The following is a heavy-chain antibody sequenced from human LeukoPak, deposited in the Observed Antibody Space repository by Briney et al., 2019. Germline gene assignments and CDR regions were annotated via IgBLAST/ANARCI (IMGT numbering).Heavy chain of an antibody. V-gene: IGHV4-39*07. CDR1: GGSISSSTFY. Sequence: SETLSLTCTVSGGSISSSTFYWGWIRQPPGKGLEWIGTIYYSGSTFYNPSLKSRVTVSVDTSKNQFSLKLSSVTAADTAVYYCARVGIYFDWLFADYWGQGTLVTVSS. CDR2: IYYSGST. CDR3: ARVGIYFDWLFADY. D-gene: IGHD3-9*01. J-gene: IGHJ4*02.